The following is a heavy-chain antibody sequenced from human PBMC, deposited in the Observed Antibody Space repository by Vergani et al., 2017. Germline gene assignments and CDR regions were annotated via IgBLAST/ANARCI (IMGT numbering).Heavy chain of an antibody. J-gene: IGHJ5*02. CDR1: GGSISSGGYS. CDR2: IYHSGST. Sequence: QLQLQESGSGLVKPSQTLSLTCAVSGGSISSGGYSWSWLRQPPGKGLEWIGYIYHSGSTYYNPSLKSRVTISVDMSKNHFSLKLSSVTAADTAVYYCAREARGYGDYVGWFDPWGQGTLVTVSS. V-gene: IGHV4-30-2*01. D-gene: IGHD4-17*01. CDR3: AREARGYGDYVGWFDP.